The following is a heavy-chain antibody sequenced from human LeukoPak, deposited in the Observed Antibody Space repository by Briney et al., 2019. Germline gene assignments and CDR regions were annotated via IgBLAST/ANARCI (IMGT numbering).Heavy chain of an antibody. Sequence: GGSLRLSCAASGFTFSRYAVHWVRQAPGKGLEWVAVIPYDGSSKFYANSVKGRFTISRDNSKNTLYLQMNSLRAEDTAVYYCAREHLDGDYAYYYGMDVWGQGTTVTVSS. CDR1: GFTFSRYA. D-gene: IGHD4-17*01. J-gene: IGHJ6*02. V-gene: IGHV3-30-3*01. CDR2: IPYDGSSK. CDR3: AREHLDGDYAYYYGMDV.